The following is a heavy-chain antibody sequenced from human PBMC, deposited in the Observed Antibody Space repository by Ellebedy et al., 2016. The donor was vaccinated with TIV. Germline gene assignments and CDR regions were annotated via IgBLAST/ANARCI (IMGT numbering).Heavy chain of an antibody. CDR2: IWYDGSNK. CDR3: ARDPSRRDGYVDSPLFDY. Sequence: PGGSLRLSCAASGFTFSSYGMHWVRQAPGKGLEWVAVIWYDGSNKYYADSVKGRFTISRDNSKNTLYLQMNSLRAEDTAVYYCARDPSRRDGYVDSPLFDYWGQGTLVTVSS. V-gene: IGHV3-33*01. CDR1: GFTFSSYG. D-gene: IGHD5-24*01. J-gene: IGHJ4*02.